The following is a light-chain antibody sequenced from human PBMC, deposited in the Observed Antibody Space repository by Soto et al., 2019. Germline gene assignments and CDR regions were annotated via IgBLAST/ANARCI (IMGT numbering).Light chain of an antibody. V-gene: IGLV2-14*01. CDR1: SSDVGGYDF. J-gene: IGLJ1*01. Sequence: QSALTQPASVSGSPGQSITISCTGTSSDVGGYDFVSWYRQYPGQAPKILIYEVTHRPSGVPDRFSASKSGNTASLTISGLQADDEADYYCSSYTITSSPVFGPGTKLT. CDR2: EVT. CDR3: SSYTITSSPV.